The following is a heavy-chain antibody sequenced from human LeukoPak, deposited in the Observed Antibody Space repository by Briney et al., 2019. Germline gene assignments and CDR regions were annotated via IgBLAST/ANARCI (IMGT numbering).Heavy chain of an antibody. CDR2: ISGSGGST. D-gene: IGHD3-3*01. V-gene: IGHV3-23*01. Sequence: GGSLRLSCAASGFTFSSYAMSWVRQAPGKGLEWVSGISGSGGSTYYADSVKGRFTISRDNSKNTLYLQMNSLRAEDTAVYYCAKDQRPPRITIFGVITSIFDYWGQGTLVTVSS. CDR1: GFTFSSYA. CDR3: AKDQRPPRITIFGVITSIFDY. J-gene: IGHJ4*02.